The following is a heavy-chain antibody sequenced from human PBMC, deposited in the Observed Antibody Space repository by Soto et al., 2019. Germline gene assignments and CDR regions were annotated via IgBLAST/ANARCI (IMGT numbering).Heavy chain of an antibody. CDR1: GYSFTSYW. CDR3: ATVKSYNIWSYYWECTVV. CDR2: IDPSDSYT. D-gene: IGHD1-20*01. V-gene: IGHV5-10-1*01. Sequence: GESMKISCKGSGYSFTSYWISWVRQMPGKGLEWMGRIDPSDSYTNYSPSFQGHVTISADKSISTAYLQWSSLKASDTAMYYCATVKSYNIWSYYWECTVVFGQGITV. J-gene: IGHJ6*02.